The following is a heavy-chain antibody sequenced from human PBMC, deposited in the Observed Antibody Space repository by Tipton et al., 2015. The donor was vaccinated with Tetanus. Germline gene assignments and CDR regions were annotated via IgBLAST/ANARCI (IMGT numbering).Heavy chain of an antibody. CDR1: GFTFSSYW. CDR3: ARDGDTSGHYGIFDS. D-gene: IGHD3-22*01. Sequence: SLRLSCAASGFTFSSYWMSWVRQAPGKGLEWVAVTWSHGGNIYYADSVKGRCAVSRDNSKNTVYLQMNSLSAEDTAVYYRARDGDTSGHYGIFDSWGQGTLLIVSS. CDR2: TWSHGGNI. V-gene: IGHV3-33*08. J-gene: IGHJ4*02.